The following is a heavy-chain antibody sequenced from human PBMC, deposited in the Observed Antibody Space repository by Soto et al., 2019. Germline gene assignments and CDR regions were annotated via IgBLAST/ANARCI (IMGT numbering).Heavy chain of an antibody. CDR3: ARGYGSGSPPPLVY. J-gene: IGHJ4*02. Sequence: GGSLRLSCAASGFTFSSYWMHWVRQAPGKGLVWVSRINSDGSSTSYADSVKGRFTISRDNAKNTLYLQMNSLRAEDTAVYYCARGYGSGSPPPLVYWGQGTLVTVSS. V-gene: IGHV3-74*01. CDR2: INSDGSST. CDR1: GFTFSSYW. D-gene: IGHD3-10*01.